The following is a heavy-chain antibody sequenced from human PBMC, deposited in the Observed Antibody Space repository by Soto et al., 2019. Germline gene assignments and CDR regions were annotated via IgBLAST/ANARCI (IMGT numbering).Heavy chain of an antibody. CDR1: GFTVSSNF. CDR2: LYSAGNT. Sequence: HPGGSLRLSCAASGFTVSSNFMSWVRQAPGKGLEWVSSLYSAGNTFYADSVKGRFSISRDDSKNTVFLQMNSLGAEDTAVYFCARGHAYSYGYSYYFDYWGQGTLVTVSS. J-gene: IGHJ4*02. D-gene: IGHD5-18*01. CDR3: ARGHAYSYGYSYYFDY. V-gene: IGHV3-53*01.